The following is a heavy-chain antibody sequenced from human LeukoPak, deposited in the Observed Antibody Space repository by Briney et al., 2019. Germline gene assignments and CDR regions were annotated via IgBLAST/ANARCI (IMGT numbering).Heavy chain of an antibody. CDR3: ARDPNYYGSGSLPDV. V-gene: IGHV4-38-2*02. CDR1: GYSISSGYY. D-gene: IGHD3-10*01. CDR2: IYHSGST. Sequence: PSETLSLTCTVSGYSISSGYYWGWIRQPPGKGLEWIGSIYHSGSTYYNPSLKSRVTISVDTSKNQFSLKLSSVTAADTAVYYCARDPNYYGSGSLPDVWGQGTTVTVSS. J-gene: IGHJ6*02.